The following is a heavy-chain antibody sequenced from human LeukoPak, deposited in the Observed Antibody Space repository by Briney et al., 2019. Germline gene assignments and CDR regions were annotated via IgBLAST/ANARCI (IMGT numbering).Heavy chain of an antibody. Sequence: SETKSLTCTVSGGSISSYYWSCIRQPPGKGLEWIGYIYYSGSTNYNPSLKSRVTISVDTSKNQFSLKLSSVTAADTAVYYCARDYRNGVYYYMDVWGKGTTVTVSS. V-gene: IGHV4-59*01. J-gene: IGHJ6*03. CDR3: ARDYRNGVYYYMDV. D-gene: IGHD1-26*01. CDR1: GGSISSYY. CDR2: IYYSGST.